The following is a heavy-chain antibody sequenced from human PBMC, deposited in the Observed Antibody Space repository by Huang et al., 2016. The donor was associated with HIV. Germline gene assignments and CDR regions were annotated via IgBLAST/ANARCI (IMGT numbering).Heavy chain of an antibody. CDR2: IYWDDDK. CDR3: AHIGRLGNYYMDV. V-gene: IGHV2-5*02. Sequence: QITLKESGPTVIKPTQTLTLTCSFSGFSLKHKGVGVGWIRQPPGKALEWLVLIYWDDDKRFTPSLKNRITITKDTSKNQVVFTMTNLDPMDTGTYYCAHIGRLGNYYMDVWGNGTTVTVSS. D-gene: IGHD7-27*01. J-gene: IGHJ6*03. CDR1: GFSLKHKGVG.